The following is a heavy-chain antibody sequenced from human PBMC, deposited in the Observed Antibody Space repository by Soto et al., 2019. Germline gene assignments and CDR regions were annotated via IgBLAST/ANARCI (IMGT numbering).Heavy chain of an antibody. CDR3: AVSYYYDSSGYYSLGY. Sequence: PSETLSLTCTVSGGSISSGDYYWSWIRQPPGKGLEWIGYIYYSGSTYYNPSLKSRVTISVDTSKNQFSLKLSSVTAADTAVYYCAVSYYYDSSGYYSLGYWGQGTLVTVSS. D-gene: IGHD3-22*01. J-gene: IGHJ4*02. CDR2: IYYSGST. V-gene: IGHV4-30-4*01. CDR1: GGSISSGDYY.